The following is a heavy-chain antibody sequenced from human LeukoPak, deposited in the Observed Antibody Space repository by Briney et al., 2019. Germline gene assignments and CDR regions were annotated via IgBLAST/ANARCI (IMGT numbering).Heavy chain of an antibody. V-gene: IGHV1-69*13. CDR1: GGTFSSYA. J-gene: IGHJ6*02. CDR3: ARSDPAVAGLYGMDV. D-gene: IGHD6-19*01. Sequence: ASVKVSRKASGGTFSSYAISWVRQAPGQGLEWMGGIIPIFGTANYAQKFQGRVTITADESTSTAYMELSSLRSEDTAVYYCARSDPAVAGLYGMDVWGQGTTVTVSS. CDR2: IIPIFGTA.